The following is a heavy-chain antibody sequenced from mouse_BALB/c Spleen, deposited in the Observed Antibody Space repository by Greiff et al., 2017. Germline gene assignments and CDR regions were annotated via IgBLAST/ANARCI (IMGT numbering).Heavy chain of an antibody. V-gene: IGHV2-6-4*01. CDR2: IWGGGST. D-gene: IGHD1-2*01. CDR3: ASPTTATTYAMDY. J-gene: IGHJ4*01. Sequence: QVQLKESGPGLVAPSQSLSITCTVSGFSLSRYRVHWVRQPPGKGLEWLGMIWGGGSTDYNSALKSRLSISKDNSKSQVFLKMNSLQTDDTAMYYCASPTTATTYAMDYWGQGTSVTVSS. CDR1: GFSLSRYR.